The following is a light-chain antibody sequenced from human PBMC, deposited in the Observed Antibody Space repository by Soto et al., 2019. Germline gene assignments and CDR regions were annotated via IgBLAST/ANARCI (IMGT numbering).Light chain of an antibody. CDR2: WAS. Sequence: DIVMTQSPDSLSVSLGERATINCKSSQTVLHGSNYLAWYQQRAGQPPKLLIYWASTRESGVPDRFSSSGSGTDCTLTISSRQAEDVAVYYCQQYYPTPVTFGQGTTVEI. CDR3: QQYYPTPVT. J-gene: IGKJ1*01. V-gene: IGKV4-1*01. CDR1: QTVLHGSNY.